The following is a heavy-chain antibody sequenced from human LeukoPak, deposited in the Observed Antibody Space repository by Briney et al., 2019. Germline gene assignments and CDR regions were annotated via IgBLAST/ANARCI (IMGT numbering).Heavy chain of an antibody. CDR3: AKEASSSSWEYYYYMDV. CDR2: ISYDGSNK. V-gene: IGHV3-30*18. CDR1: GFTFSSYG. Sequence: PGRSLRLSCAASGFTFSSYGMHWVRQAPGKGLEWVAVISYDGSNKYYADTVKGRFTISRDNSKNTLYLQMNSLRAEDTAVYYCAKEASSSSWEYYYYMDVWGKGTTVTVSS. J-gene: IGHJ6*03. D-gene: IGHD6-13*01.